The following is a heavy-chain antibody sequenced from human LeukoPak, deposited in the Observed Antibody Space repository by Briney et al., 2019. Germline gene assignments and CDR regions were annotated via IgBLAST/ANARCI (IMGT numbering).Heavy chain of an antibody. J-gene: IGHJ4*02. V-gene: IGHV1-18*01. D-gene: IGHD6-13*01. Sequence: ASVTVSCKASGYTFTSSSINRVRLAPGQGREWMGWISTYNGNTNYAQKLQGRVTMTTDTSTSTAYMELRSLRTEDPALYYCAKEDYSSSWYALDYWGQGTLVTVSS. CDR2: ISTYNGNT. CDR1: GYTFTSSS. CDR3: AKEDYSSSWYALDY.